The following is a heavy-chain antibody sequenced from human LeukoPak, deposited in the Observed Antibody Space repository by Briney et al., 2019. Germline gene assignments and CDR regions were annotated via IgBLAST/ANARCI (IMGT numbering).Heavy chain of an antibody. D-gene: IGHD3-3*01. J-gene: IGHJ4*02. CDR1: GFTFSSYA. CDR3: ARDHDFWSGYYTERGYYFDY. V-gene: IGHV3-30-3*01. Sequence: PGGSLRLSCAASGFTFSSYAMHWVRQAPGKGLEWVAVISYDGSNKYYADSVKGRFTISRDNSKNTLYLQMNSLRAEDTAVYYCARDHDFWSGYYTERGYYFDYWGQGTLATVSS. CDR2: ISYDGSNK.